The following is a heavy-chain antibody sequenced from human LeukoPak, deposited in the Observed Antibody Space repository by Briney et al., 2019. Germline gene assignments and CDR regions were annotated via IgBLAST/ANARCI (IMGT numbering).Heavy chain of an antibody. Sequence: GGSLRLSCAASGFTFTDYAMSWVRQAPEEGLEWISTIGDNGGETYYADSVKGRFAISRDNSKNTLFLQMNSLRAEDSAVYYCARGAGYNYPYYFDYWGQGTLVTVSS. V-gene: IGHV3-23*01. D-gene: IGHD5-24*01. J-gene: IGHJ4*02. CDR2: IGDNGGET. CDR3: ARGAGYNYPYYFDY. CDR1: GFTFTDYA.